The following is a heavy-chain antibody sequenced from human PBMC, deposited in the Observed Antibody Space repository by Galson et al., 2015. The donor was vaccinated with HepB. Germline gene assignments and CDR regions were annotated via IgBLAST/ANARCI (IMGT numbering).Heavy chain of an antibody. V-gene: IGHV3-30*18. CDR2: ISYDGSNK. D-gene: IGHD6-6*01. CDR1: GFTFSSYG. CDR3: AKPNDPYSIAAPWGDAFDI. J-gene: IGHJ3*02. Sequence: SLRLSCAASGFTFSSYGMHWVRQAPGKGLEWVAVISYDGSNKYYADSVKGRFTISRDNSKNTLYLQMNSLRAEDTAVYYCAKPNDPYSIAAPWGDAFDIWGQGTMVTVSS.